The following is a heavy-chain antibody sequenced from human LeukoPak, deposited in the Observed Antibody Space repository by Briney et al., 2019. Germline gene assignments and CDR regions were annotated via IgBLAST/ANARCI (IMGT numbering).Heavy chain of an antibody. CDR2: VNHRGDT. V-gene: IGHV4-34*01. CDR1: GGSFTGYY. Sequence: SETLSLTCAVYGGSFTGYYWSWIRQSPGKGLQWIAEVNHRGDTNYNPSVKGRVTISVDTSKNQLSLKVTSLTAADTAVYYCARGPTISETGYFDYWGQGTLVTVSS. D-gene: IGHD1-1*01. J-gene: IGHJ4*03. CDR3: ARGPTISETGYFDY.